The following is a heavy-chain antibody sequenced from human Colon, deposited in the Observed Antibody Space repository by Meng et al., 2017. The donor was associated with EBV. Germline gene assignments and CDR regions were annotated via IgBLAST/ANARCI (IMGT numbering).Heavy chain of an antibody. D-gene: IGHD2-2*01. CDR2: IYRGGGT. CDR3: ARVRVIPAAVGFDY. CDR1: GGSIRTSDW. V-gene: IGHV4-4*02. J-gene: IGHJ4*02. Sequence: QVQLREAGPGRVEPSGTLSLPRAVSGGSIRTSDWWSWVRQPPGKGLEWIGEIYRGGGTNYNPSFKSRVTISVDTSNNHFSLKLSYVTAADTAVYYCARVRVIPAAVGFDYWGQGTLVTVSS.